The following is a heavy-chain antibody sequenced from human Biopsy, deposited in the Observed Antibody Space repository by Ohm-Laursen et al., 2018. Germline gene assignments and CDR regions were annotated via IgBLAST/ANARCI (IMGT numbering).Heavy chain of an antibody. J-gene: IGHJ4*02. CDR3: AHSSTITTWNY. V-gene: IGHV2-5*02. D-gene: IGHD3-22*01. CDR2: VYWDDDK. Sequence: TQTLPLTCTFSGFSLNTSQVGVGWIRQPPGKALEWLALVYWDDDKRYSPSLKNRLTITKDTSKNQVVLTMTNMDPVDTATYYCAHSSTITTWNYWGQGTLVTVSS. CDR1: GFSLNTSQVG.